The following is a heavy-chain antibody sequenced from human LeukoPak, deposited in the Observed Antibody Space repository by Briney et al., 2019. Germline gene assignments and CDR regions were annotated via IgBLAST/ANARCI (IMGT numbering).Heavy chain of an antibody. CDR1: GFDFEDYS. CDR2: ISWNGRTT. V-gene: IGHV3-9*01. CDR3: ARDLGQYYDTSDNWFDP. J-gene: IGHJ5*02. D-gene: IGHD3-22*01. Sequence: GGSLRLSCAASGFDFEDYSMHWVRQPPGKGLEWVSGISWNGRTTDYADSVKGRFTVSRDNAKNSLYLQMNSLRAEDTAVYYCARDLGQYYDTSDNWFDPWGQGTLVTVSS.